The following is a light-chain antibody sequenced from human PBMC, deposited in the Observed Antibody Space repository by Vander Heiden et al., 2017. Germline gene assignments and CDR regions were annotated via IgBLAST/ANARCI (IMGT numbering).Light chain of an antibody. J-gene: IGLJ3*02. V-gene: IGLV3-25*03. CDR2: KDT. CDR3: QSADSSGARGV. CDR1: ALPRQY. Sequence: SYEPTQPPSVSVSPGQTARITCSGDALPRQYAYWYQQKQGQAPVLVIYKDTERPSGIPERFSGSSSGTTVTLTISGVQSEDEADYYCQSADSSGARGVFGGGTKLTVL.